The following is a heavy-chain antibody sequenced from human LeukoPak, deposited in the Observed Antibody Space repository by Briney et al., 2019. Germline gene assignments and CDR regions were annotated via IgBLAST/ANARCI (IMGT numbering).Heavy chain of an antibody. CDR2: VHLDGRT. CDR3: AREGGFYRPLDY. J-gene: IGHJ4*02. D-gene: IGHD3-3*01. CDR1: SDSISSYY. Sequence: PSETLSLTCTVSSDSISSYYWSWIRQPPGKGLEWIGEVHLDGRTNYNPSLKSRLIMSVDLPENHISLKLTSVTAADTAVYYCAREGGFYRPLDYSGQGTLVTVSS. V-gene: IGHV4-59*12.